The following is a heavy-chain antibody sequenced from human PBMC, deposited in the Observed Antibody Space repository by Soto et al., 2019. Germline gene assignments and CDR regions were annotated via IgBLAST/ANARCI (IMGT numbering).Heavy chain of an antibody. CDR1: GFIFGSYG. CDR3: AKDILSSAYKHFDC. J-gene: IGHJ4*01. D-gene: IGHD6-19*01. Sequence: GGSLRLSCGASGFIFGSYGMHWVRQAPGKGLEWVTFIKHDGSERYYADSVKGRFTISRDNFKNTLSLQMSSLRVEDTAVYYCAKDILSSAYKHFDCGAKGPLVTAPS. V-gene: IGHV3-30*02. CDR2: IKHDGSER.